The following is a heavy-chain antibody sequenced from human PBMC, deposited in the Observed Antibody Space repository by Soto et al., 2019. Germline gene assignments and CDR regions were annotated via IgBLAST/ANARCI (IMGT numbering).Heavy chain of an antibody. J-gene: IGHJ6*02. CDR1: GGTFNKFA. D-gene: IGHD2-21*02. CDR3: ARRYCASDNCPLFYYFVDL. V-gene: IGHV1-69*13. CDR2: IIPVFRSA. Sequence: SVKVSCKASGGTFNKFAFSWVRQAPGQGFEWMGGIIPVFRSANYAQRFRGRITITADEYTSTVYLYLNDLRSDDTAVYYCARRYCASDNCPLFYYFVDLWGLGTTVTSP.